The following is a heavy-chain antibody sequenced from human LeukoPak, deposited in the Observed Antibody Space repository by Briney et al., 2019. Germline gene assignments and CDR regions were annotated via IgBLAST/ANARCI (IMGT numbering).Heavy chain of an antibody. CDR1: GYTLSDFG. CDR3: ARDKKGIHDTFDI. J-gene: IGHJ3*02. V-gene: IGHV1-18*01. D-gene: IGHD3-9*01. Sequence: ASVKVSCKASGYTLSDFGINWVRQAPGQGLEWMGWISTYNGDTKYAQKVQGRVTMTTDTSTSTAYMELRSLRSDDTVVYYCARDKKGIHDTFDIWGQGTMVTVSS. CDR2: ISTYNGDT.